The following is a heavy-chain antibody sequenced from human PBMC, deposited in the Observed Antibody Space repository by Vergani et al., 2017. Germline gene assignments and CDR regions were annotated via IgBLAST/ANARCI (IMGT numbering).Heavy chain of an antibody. J-gene: IGHJ4*02. CDR2: INPNSGGT. CDR3: ARGDRYNWKGDY. D-gene: IGHD1-20*01. V-gene: IGHV1-2*02. CDR1: GYTFTGYY. Sequence: QVQLVQSGAEVKKPGASVKVSCKAFGYTFTGYYMHWVRQAPGQGLEWMGWINPNSGGTNYAQKCQGRVTMTRNTSISTACMGLSSLRSEDTALYYCARGDRYNWKGDYWGQGTLVTVSS.